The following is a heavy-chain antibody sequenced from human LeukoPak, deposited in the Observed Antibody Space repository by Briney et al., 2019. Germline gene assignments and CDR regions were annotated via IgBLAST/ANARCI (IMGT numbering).Heavy chain of an antibody. CDR2: INPSGGST. J-gene: IGHJ6*03. V-gene: IGHV1-46*01. D-gene: IGHD5-18*01. CDR1: GYTFTGYY. CDR3: ARDAGLWLGYYYMDV. Sequence: GASVKVSCKASGYTFTGYYMHWVRQAPGQGLEWMGWINPSGGSTSYAQKFQGRVTMTRDMSTSTVYMELSSLRSEDTAVYYCARDAGLWLGYYYMDVWGKGTTVTVSS.